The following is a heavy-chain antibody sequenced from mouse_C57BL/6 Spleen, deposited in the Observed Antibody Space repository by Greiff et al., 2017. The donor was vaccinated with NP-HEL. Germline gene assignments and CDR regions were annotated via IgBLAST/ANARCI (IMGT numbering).Heavy chain of an antibody. J-gene: IGHJ1*03. D-gene: IGHD1-1*01. Sequence: DHVKQSGPELVKPGASVKISCKASGYAFSSSWMNWVKQRPGKGLEWIGRIYPGDGDTNYNGKFKGKATLTADKSSSTAYMQLSSLTSEDSAVYFCAKTGSSLGWYFDVWGTGTTVTVSS. CDR3: AKTGSSLGWYFDV. CDR1: GYAFSSSW. V-gene: IGHV1-82*01. CDR2: IYPGDGDT.